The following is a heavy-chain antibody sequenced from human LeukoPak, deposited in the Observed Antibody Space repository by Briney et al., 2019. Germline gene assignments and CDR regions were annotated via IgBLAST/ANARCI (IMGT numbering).Heavy chain of an antibody. J-gene: IGHJ4*02. CDR3: AKGGASVTRYVDY. Sequence: TGGSLRLSCAASGFTDSSNHMSWVRQAPGKGLECVSVIYSGGSTYYADSVQGRFIISRDNSKTTLYLQMNSLRAEDTAVYYCAKGGASVTRYVDYWGQGTLVTVSS. CDR2: IYSGGST. D-gene: IGHD4-17*01. CDR1: GFTDSSNH. V-gene: IGHV3-66*01.